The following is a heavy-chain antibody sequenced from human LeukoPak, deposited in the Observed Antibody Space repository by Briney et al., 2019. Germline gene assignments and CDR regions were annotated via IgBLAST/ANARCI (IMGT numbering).Heavy chain of an antibody. J-gene: IGHJ5*02. Sequence: GGSLRLSCAASGFTLNNAWMNWVRQAPGKGLEWVGRIRSNSDGGTIDYAAPVKGRFTLSRDDSKTTLYLQMNSLQTEDTAVYYCATDFYDSTWGQGTLVTASS. V-gene: IGHV3-15*07. D-gene: IGHD3-22*01. CDR3: ATDFYDST. CDR1: GFTLNNAW. CDR2: IRSNSDGGTI.